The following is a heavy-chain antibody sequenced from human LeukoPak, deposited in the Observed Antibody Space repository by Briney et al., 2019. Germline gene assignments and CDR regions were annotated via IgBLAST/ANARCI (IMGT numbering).Heavy chain of an antibody. CDR2: ISAYNGNT. CDR1: GYTFTRYG. CDR3: ARVTYYDFWSGYYGYYYYMDV. V-gene: IGHV1-18*01. D-gene: IGHD3-3*01. Sequence: ASVKVSCQASGYTFTRYGISWVRQAPGQGLGWMGWISAYNGNTNYAQKLQGRVTMTTDTSTSTAYMELRSLRSDDTAVYYCARVTYYDFWSGYYGYYYYMDVWGKGTTVTVSS. J-gene: IGHJ6*03.